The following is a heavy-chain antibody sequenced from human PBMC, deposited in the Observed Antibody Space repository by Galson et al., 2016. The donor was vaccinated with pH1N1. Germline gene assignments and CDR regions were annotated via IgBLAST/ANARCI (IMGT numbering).Heavy chain of an antibody. CDR3: ARGRGWLVLDY. CDR2: VSSSGTT. D-gene: IGHD3-9*01. Sequence: TLSLTCSVSGDSMDTHYWTWLRQSPGRALEWIGYVSSSGTTNYNPSLRSRVSISLDKSQNQFSLTLTSVTAADTAVFFCARGRGWLVLDYWGQGIVVAVSS. J-gene: IGHJ4*02. V-gene: IGHV4-4*09. CDR1: GDSMDTHY.